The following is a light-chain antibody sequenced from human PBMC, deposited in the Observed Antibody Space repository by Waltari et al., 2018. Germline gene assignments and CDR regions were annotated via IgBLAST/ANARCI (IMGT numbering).Light chain of an antibody. Sequence: QSVLTQPPSASETPGQRVIISCSGSSSNPGSNYLYWYQQPPGTAPKLLIYRNKPRPSGVPDRFSASKSGTSASLAISGLRSEDEAVYYCASWDDSHYVFGTGTQVTVL. V-gene: IGLV1-47*01. J-gene: IGLJ1*01. CDR2: RNK. CDR1: SSNPGSNY. CDR3: ASWDDSHYV.